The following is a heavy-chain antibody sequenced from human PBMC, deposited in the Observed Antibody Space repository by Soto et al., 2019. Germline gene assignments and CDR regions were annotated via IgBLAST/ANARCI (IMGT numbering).Heavy chain of an antibody. D-gene: IGHD3-16*02. CDR1: GFTFSSYS. V-gene: IGHV3-48*01. CDR2: ISSSSSTI. Sequence: EVQLVESGGGLVQPGGSLRLSCAASGFTFSSYSMNWVRQARGKGLDWVSYISSSSSTIYYADSVKGRFTISRDNAKNSLYLQMNSLRAEDKAVYYCERDQDMITFGGVIVKLGNDAFDIWGQGTMVTVSS. J-gene: IGHJ3*02. CDR3: ERDQDMITFGGVIVKLGNDAFDI.